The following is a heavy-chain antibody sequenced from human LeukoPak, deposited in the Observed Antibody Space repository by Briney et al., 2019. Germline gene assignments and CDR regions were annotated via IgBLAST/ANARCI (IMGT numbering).Heavy chain of an antibody. J-gene: IGHJ5*02. CDR2: IYPRDGST. Sequence: ASVKVSCKASGYSLTSNYIHWVRQAPGQGLEWMGMIYPRDGSTSYAQKLQGRVTMTTDTSTSTAYMELRSLRSDDTAVYYCARGDYDYSNYDWFDPWGQGTLVTVSS. D-gene: IGHD4-11*01. CDR1: GYSLTSNY. V-gene: IGHV1-46*01. CDR3: ARGDYDYSNYDWFDP.